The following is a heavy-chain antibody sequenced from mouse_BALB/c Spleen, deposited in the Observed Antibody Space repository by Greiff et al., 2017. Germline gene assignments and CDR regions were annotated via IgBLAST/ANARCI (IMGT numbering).Heavy chain of an antibody. CDR2: ISSGGSYT. J-gene: IGHJ2*01. Sequence: EVKLVESGGDLVKPGGSLKLSCAASGFTFSSYGMSWVRQTPDKRLEWVATISSGGSYTYYPDSVKGRFTISRDNAKNTLYLQMSSLKSEDTAMYYCARHEDYGYFDYWGQGTTLTVSS. V-gene: IGHV5-6*01. CDR1: GFTFSSYG. CDR3: ARHEDYGYFDY. D-gene: IGHD2-4*01.